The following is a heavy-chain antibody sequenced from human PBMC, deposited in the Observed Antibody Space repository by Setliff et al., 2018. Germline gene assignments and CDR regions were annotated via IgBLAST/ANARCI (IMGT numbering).Heavy chain of an antibody. CDR3: AGGQPLVRKYYYYMDV. J-gene: IGHJ6*03. CDR1: GGTFSSYV. V-gene: IGHV1-69*13. D-gene: IGHD3-10*01. Sequence: GASVKVFCKASGGTFSSYVISWVREAPGQGLEWMGGIIPMFGTNYAQKFQGRVTITADESTSTAYMELSSLGSEDTAVYYCAGGQPLVRKYYYYMDVWGKGTTVTVSS. CDR2: IIPMFGT.